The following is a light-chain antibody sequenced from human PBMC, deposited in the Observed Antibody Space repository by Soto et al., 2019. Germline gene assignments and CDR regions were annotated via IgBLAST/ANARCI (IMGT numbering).Light chain of an antibody. CDR1: SSDVGGYNY. V-gene: IGLV2-14*01. CDR2: DVS. J-gene: IGLJ1*01. Sequence: QSALTQPASVSGSPGQSITISCTGTSSDVGGYNYVSWYQQHPGKAPKLMIYDVSNRPSGVSNRLSGSKSGNTASLTISGLQDEDYADYYCSSYTSSRNYVFGTGTNLTVL. CDR3: SSYTSSRNYV.